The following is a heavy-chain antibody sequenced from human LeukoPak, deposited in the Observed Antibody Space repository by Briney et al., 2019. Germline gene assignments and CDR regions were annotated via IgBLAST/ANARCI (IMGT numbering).Heavy chain of an antibody. CDR1: GYTFTSYG. Sequence: ASVKVSCKASGYTFTSYGISWVRQAPGKGLEWMGGFDPEDGETIYAQKFQGRVTMTEDTSTDTAYMELSSLRSEDTAVYYCATGGTAMVDYYYYYMDVWGKGTTVTVSS. V-gene: IGHV1-24*01. CDR2: FDPEDGET. J-gene: IGHJ6*03. D-gene: IGHD5-18*01. CDR3: ATGGTAMVDYYYYYMDV.